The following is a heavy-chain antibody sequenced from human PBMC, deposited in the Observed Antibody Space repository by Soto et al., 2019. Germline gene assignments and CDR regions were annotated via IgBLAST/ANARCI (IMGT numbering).Heavy chain of an antibody. Sequence: QVQLQESGPGLVKPSGTLSLTCAVSGGSISSSNWWSWVRQPPGKGLEWIVEIYHSGSTNYNPSLKSRVTLSVDKSKNQFSLKLSSVTAADTAVYYCARVGYDYVWGSYRPYYYGMDVWGQGTTVTVSS. D-gene: IGHD3-16*02. CDR1: GGSISSSNW. J-gene: IGHJ6*02. CDR3: ARVGYDYVWGSYRPYYYGMDV. CDR2: IYHSGST. V-gene: IGHV4-4*02.